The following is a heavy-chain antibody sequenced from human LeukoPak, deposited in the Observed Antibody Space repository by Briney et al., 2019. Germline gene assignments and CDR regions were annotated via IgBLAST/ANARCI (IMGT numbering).Heavy chain of an antibody. J-gene: IGHJ6*03. CDR3: ARGGNDRLPYYYYYMDV. V-gene: IGHV1-2*02. CDR2: INPNSGGT. CDR1: GYTLTELS. D-gene: IGHD3-22*01. Sequence: ASVKVSCKVSGYTLTELSMHWVRQAPGQGLEWMGWINPNSGGTNYAQKFQGRVTMTRDTSISTAYMELSRLRSDDTAVYYCARGGNDRLPYYYYYMDVWGKGTTVTVSS.